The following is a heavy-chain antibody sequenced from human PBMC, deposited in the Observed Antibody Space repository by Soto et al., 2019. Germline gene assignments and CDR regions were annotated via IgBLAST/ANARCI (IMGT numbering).Heavy chain of an antibody. D-gene: IGHD6-13*01. J-gene: IGHJ6*02. CDR3: ARGYSSSWRPYGMDV. V-gene: IGHV1-46*01. CDR2: INPSGGST. CDR1: GYTLTSYY. Sequence: ASVKVSCQASGYTLTSYYMHWVRQAPGQGLEWMGIINPSGGSTSYAQKFQGRVTMTRDTSTSTVYMELSSLRSEDTAVYYCARGYSSSWRPYGMDVWGQGTTVTVSS.